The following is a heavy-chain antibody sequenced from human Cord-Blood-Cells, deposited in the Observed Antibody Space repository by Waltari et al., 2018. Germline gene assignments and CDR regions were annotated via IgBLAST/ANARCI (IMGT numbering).Heavy chain of an antibody. V-gene: IGHV3-23*01. J-gene: IGHJ4*02. CDR1: GFTFSSYA. D-gene: IGHD1-7*01. CDR2: ISGSGGST. Sequence: EVQLLESGGGLVQPGGSLRLSCAAYGFTFSSYAMSWVRQAPGKGMEWVSAISGSGGSTYYTDSVKGRFTISRDNSKNTLYLQMNSLRAEDTAVYYCAKDRNYYFDYWGQGTLVTVSS. CDR3: AKDRNYYFDY.